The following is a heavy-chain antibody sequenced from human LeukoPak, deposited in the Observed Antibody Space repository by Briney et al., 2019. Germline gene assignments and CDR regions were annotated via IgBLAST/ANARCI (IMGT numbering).Heavy chain of an antibody. CDR1: GFTFSSYS. V-gene: IGHV3-21*01. CDR3: AREKTARYYFDY. CDR2: ISSSSSYI. Sequence: PGGSLRLSCAASGFTFSSYSMNWVRQAPGKGLEWGSSISSSSSYIYYADSVKGRFTISRDNAKISLYLQMNSLRAEDTAVYYCAREKTARYYFDYWGQGTLVTVSS. J-gene: IGHJ4*02. D-gene: IGHD6-6*01.